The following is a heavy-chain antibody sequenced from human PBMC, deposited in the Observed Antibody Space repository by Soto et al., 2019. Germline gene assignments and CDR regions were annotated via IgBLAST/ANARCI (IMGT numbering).Heavy chain of an antibody. CDR1: GGYLSSYY. CDR2: IYYSGST. J-gene: IGHJ5*02. Sequence: PSETLSLTCTVSGGYLSSYYWSWIRQPPGKGLEWIGYIYYSGSTNYNPSLKSRVTISVDTSKNQFSLKLSSVTAADTAVYYCARLAFITAAGRGGLDPWGQGTLVTVSS. D-gene: IGHD6-13*01. CDR3: ARLAFITAAGRGGLDP. V-gene: IGHV4-59*08.